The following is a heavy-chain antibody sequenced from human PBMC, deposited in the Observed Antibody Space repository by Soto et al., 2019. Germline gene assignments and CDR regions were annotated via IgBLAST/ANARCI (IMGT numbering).Heavy chain of an antibody. V-gene: IGHV3-33*01. Sequence: QVQLVESGGGVVQPGRSLRLSCAASGFTFSSYGMHWVRQAPGKGLEWVAVIWYDGSNKYYADSVKGRFTISRDNSKNTLYLQMNSLRAKDTAVYYCARDQLSVSGYYFDYWGQGTLVTVSS. CDR1: GFTFSSYG. CDR2: IWYDGSNK. J-gene: IGHJ4*02. D-gene: IGHD5-18*01. CDR3: ARDQLSVSGYYFDY.